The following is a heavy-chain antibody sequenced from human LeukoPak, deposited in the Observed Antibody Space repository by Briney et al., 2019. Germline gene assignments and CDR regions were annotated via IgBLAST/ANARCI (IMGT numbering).Heavy chain of an antibody. J-gene: IGHJ3*02. CDR1: GGSFSGYY. D-gene: IGHD1-26*01. V-gene: IGHV4-34*01. CDR3: ARPSGDDAFDI. Sequence: SETLSLTCAVYGGSFSGYYWSWIRQPPGKGLEWIGEINHSGSTNYNPSLKSRVTISVDTSKNQFSLKLSSVTAADTAVYYCARPSGDDAFDIWGQGIMVTVSS. CDR2: INHSGST.